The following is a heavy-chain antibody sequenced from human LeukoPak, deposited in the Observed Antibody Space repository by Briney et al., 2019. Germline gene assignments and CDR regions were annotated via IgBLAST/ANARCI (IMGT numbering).Heavy chain of an antibody. CDR3: ATSYPLYYGSGTTGGYYLDY. D-gene: IGHD3-10*01. CDR2: IYTTVSS. J-gene: IGHJ4*02. V-gene: IGHV4-4*07. CDR1: GDSISSFY. Sequence: SETLSLTCTVSGDSISSFYWSWIRQPAGKGLEWIGRIYTTVSSTYNPSLRSRVTMSIDTSKNQFSLKLSSVTAADTAVYYCATSYPLYYGSGTTGGYYLDYWGQGTLVTVSS.